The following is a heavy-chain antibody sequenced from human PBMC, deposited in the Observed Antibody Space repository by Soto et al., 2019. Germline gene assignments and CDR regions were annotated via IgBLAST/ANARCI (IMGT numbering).Heavy chain of an antibody. D-gene: IGHD2-21*02. V-gene: IGHV4-39*01. Sequence: SETLSLTCTVTGDSISSRSYYWGWIRQPPGKGLEWIGSIYYSGSTYNNPSLRSRVSMSIDTSKDQFSLKLKSVTAADTALYFCARQRNSVVTQAYFAVWGPGSLVTVSS. J-gene: IGHJ4*02. CDR2: IYYSGST. CDR3: ARQRNSVVTQAYFAV. CDR1: GDSISSRSYY.